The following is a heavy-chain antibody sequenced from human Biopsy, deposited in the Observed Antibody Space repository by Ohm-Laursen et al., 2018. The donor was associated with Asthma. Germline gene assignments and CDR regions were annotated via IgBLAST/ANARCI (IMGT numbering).Heavy chain of an antibody. Sequence: GPSVKVSCKPLGGTFNTYVIGWVRQAPGQGLEWMGGINSVFGTTIYTQKFQDRVTITADDSTSTVYMELSSLRSEDTAVYYCARKAGSCISRTCYSLDFWGQGTLVTVSS. V-gene: IGHV1-69*01. D-gene: IGHD2-2*01. CDR2: INSVFGTT. J-gene: IGHJ4*02. CDR1: GGTFNTYV. CDR3: ARKAGSCISRTCYSLDF.